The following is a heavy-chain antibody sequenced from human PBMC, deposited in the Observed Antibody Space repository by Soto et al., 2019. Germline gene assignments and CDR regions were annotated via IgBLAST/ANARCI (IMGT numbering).Heavy chain of an antibody. Sequence: QITLKESGPTLVKPTQTLTLTCTFSGFSLTTAGAGVGWIRQPPGKALEWLALIYWNDDTRYSPSLTSRPTNTKNNSKNQVVLRMTSMNPVDTATYYCADRDYDNDPRDNWFDPWGQGILVIFSS. D-gene: IGHD3-9*01. CDR3: ADRDYDNDPRDNWFDP. J-gene: IGHJ5*02. CDR1: GFSLTTAGAG. CDR2: IYWNDDT. V-gene: IGHV2-5*01.